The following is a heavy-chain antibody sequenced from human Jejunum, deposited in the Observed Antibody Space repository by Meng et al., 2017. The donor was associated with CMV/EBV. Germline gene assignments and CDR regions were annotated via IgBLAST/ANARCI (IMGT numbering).Heavy chain of an antibody. CDR1: GIRVRDND. J-gene: IGHJ4*02. CDR2: LYTFGTT. V-gene: IGHV3-53*01. CDR3: AREKFCTPACSSVFDH. D-gene: IGHD2-8*01. Sequence: GIRVRDNDRSWDGQAAGKGLEWVEGLYTFGTTTYEENVKGRFNLSRDSSKNTLYLQMDSLRAEDTAVYYCAREKFCTPACSSVFDHWGQGTLVTVSS.